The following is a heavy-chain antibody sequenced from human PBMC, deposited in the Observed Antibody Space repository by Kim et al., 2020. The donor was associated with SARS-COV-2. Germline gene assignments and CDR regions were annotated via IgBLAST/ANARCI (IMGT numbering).Heavy chain of an antibody. CDR2: IYYTGST. J-gene: IGHJ6*02. D-gene: IGHD2-21*02. CDR1: GGSISSGGFY. V-gene: IGHV4-31*03. CDR3: ASAGVTNSTWNYYGMDV. Sequence: SETLSLTCTVSGGSISSGGFYWSWVRQHPGKGLEWIAYIYYTGSTYYNPSLKSRISISTDTSKNHFSLNLKSVTAADTAVYYCASAGVTNSTWNYYGMDVWGQGTTVTVSS.